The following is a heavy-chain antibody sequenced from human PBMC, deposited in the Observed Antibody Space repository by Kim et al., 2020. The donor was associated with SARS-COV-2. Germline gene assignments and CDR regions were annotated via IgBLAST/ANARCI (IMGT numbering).Heavy chain of an antibody. CDR3: ATVGTTTYVFDY. J-gene: IGHJ4*02. Sequence: EYAASVRGRFTLSRDDSKNSLYLQMNSLKTEDTAVYYCATVGTTTYVFDYWGQGALVTVSS. D-gene: IGHD1-26*01. V-gene: IGHV3-72*01.